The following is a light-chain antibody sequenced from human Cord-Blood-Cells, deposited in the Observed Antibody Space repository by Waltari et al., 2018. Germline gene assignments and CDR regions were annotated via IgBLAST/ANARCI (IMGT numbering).Light chain of an antibody. CDR1: SSDVGGYNY. V-gene: IGLV2-14*01. Sequence: QSVLTQPASVSGSPGQSITIPCTGTSSDVGGYNYVSWYQQPPGKAPKLMIYDVSKRPSGVSNRFSGSKSGNTASLTISGLQAEDEADYYCSSYTSSSTWVFGGGTKLTVL. CDR2: DVS. J-gene: IGLJ3*02. CDR3: SSYTSSSTWV.